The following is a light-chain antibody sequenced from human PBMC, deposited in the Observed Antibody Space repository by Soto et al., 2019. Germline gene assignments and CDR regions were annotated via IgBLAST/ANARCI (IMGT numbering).Light chain of an antibody. V-gene: IGLV6-57*01. CDR3: QSYDSSNHVV. Sequence: NFLLTQPHSVSESPGKTVTISCTRSSGSIASNYVQWYQQRPGSSPTNVIYENNERLHGVPDRFSGSIDISSNSASLTISGLKTEDEADYYCQSYDSSNHVVFGGGTKLTVL. J-gene: IGLJ2*01. CDR2: ENN. CDR1: SGSIASNY.